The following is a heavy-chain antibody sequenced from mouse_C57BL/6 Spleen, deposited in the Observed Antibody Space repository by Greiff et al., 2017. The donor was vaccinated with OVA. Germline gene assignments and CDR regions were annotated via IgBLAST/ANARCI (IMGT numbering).Heavy chain of an antibody. V-gene: IGHV3-6*01. J-gene: IGHJ4*01. Sequence: EVQVVESGPGLVKPSQSLSLTCSVTGYSITSGYYWNWIRQFPGNKLEWMGYISYDGSNNYNPSLKNRISITRDTSKNQFFLKLNSVTTEDTATYYCARERLLLYAMDYWGQGTSVTVSS. CDR2: ISYDGSN. CDR3: ARERLLLYAMDY. CDR1: GYSITSGYY. D-gene: IGHD2-3*01.